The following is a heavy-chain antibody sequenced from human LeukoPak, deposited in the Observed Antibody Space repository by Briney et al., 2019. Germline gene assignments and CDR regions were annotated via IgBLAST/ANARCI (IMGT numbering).Heavy chain of an antibody. CDR3: ARQRTAPPIYEYYGMDV. V-gene: IGHV4-59*08. J-gene: IGHJ6*02. D-gene: IGHD3-9*01. Sequence: SETLSLTCTVSSDYITSYYWSWIRQPPGKGLEWVGYISYSGTPTYNPSLRGRVAISLDTSKTHFSLRLSSVTAADMAVYYCARQRTAPPIYEYYGMDVWGQGTTVTVSS. CDR2: ISYSGTP. CDR1: SDYITSYY.